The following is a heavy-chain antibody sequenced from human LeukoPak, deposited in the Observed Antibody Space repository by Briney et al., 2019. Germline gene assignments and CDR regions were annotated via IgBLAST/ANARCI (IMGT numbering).Heavy chain of an antibody. J-gene: IGHJ4*02. CDR3: ARAKPKNMVRGLIMRRESRYYFDY. CDR2: ITSSSSYI. Sequence: KPGGSLRLSCVGSGFTFSSYSMNWVRQAPGKGLEWVSSITSSSSYIYYADSVKGRFTISRDNSKSTLYIQMNSLRAEDTAVYYCARAKPKNMVRGLIMRRESRYYFDYWGQGTLVTVSS. D-gene: IGHD3-10*01. V-gene: IGHV3-21*04. CDR1: GFTFSSYS.